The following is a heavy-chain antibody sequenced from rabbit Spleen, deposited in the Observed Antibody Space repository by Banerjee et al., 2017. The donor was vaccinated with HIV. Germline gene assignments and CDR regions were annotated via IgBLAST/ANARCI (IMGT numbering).Heavy chain of an antibody. CDR3: VREAGYAGYPVANL. D-gene: IGHD7-1*01. J-gene: IGHJ4*01. V-gene: IGHV1S7*01. Sequence: QLVESGGGLVQPGGSLTLSCKASGFDFSSYSMSWVRQAPGKGLEWVGYIVPIFGVTYFATWVNGRFTISSHNAQNTLYLQLNSLTAADTATYFCVREAGYAGYPVANLWGPGTLVTVS. CDR1: GFDFSSYS. CDR2: IVPIFGVT.